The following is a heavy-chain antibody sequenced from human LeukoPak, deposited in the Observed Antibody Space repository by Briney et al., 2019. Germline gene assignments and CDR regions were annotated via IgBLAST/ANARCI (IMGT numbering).Heavy chain of an antibody. CDR2: MKEDGSEK. V-gene: IGHV3-7*03. J-gene: IGHJ4*02. Sequence: PGGSLRLSCAASGFTFSSYGMHWVRQAPGKGLEWVASMKEDGSEKYYVDSVRGRFTISRDNAENSLYLQMNSLRAEDTAVYYCARARDIDYWGQGTLVTVSS. CDR1: GFTFSSYG. CDR3: ARARDIDY. D-gene: IGHD5-24*01.